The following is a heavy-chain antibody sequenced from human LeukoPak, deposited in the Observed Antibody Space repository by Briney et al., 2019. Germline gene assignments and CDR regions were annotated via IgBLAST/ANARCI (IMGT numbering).Heavy chain of an antibody. D-gene: IGHD6-19*01. CDR3: ARDYSSGPCCHFDP. CDR2: IYYSGST. V-gene: IGHV4-39*01. CDR1: GGSISSSSYY. Sequence: PSETLSLTCTVSGGSISSSSYYWGWIRQPPGKGLEWIGSIYYSGSTYYNPSLKSRVTISVDTSKNQFSLKLSSVTAADTAVYYCARDYSSGPCCHFDPWGQGTLVTVSS. J-gene: IGHJ5*02.